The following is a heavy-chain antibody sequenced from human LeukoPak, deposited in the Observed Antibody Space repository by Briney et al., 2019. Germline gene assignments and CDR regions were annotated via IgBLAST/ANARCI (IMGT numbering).Heavy chain of an antibody. Sequence: GGSLRLSCAASGFTFSSYSMNWVRQAPGKGLEWVSSISSSSSYIYYADSVKGRFTISRDNAKNSLYLQMNSLRAEDTAVYYCARDQGDIVVVPASFDYWGQGTQVTVSS. CDR2: ISSSSSYI. CDR1: GFTFSSYS. V-gene: IGHV3-21*01. CDR3: ARDQGDIVVVPASFDY. D-gene: IGHD2-2*01. J-gene: IGHJ4*02.